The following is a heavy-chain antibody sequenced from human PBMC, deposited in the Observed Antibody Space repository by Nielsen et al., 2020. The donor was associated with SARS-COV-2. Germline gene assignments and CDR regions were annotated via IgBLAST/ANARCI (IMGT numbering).Heavy chain of an antibody. Sequence: SASTLLQPTHTFTLTCSFSGFSLSTSGMCVSWIRQPPGKALEWLARIDWDDDKYYSTSLKTRLTISKDTSKNQVVLTMTNMDPVDTATYYCARTTAVISAFDIWGQGTMVTVSS. CDR2: IDWDDDK. J-gene: IGHJ3*02. CDR1: GFSLSTSGMC. V-gene: IGHV2-70*11. D-gene: IGHD4-17*01. CDR3: ARTTAVISAFDI.